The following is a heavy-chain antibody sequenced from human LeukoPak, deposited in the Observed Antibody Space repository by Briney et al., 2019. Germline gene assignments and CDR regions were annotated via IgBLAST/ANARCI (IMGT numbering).Heavy chain of an antibody. Sequence: SETLSLTCAVYGGSFSGYYWSWIRQPPGKGLEWIGDINHSGNTNYNPSLESRVTIAVDTSKNQFSLKLRSVTAADTAMYYCARGIYGDYYFDHWGQGTLVTVSS. CDR2: INHSGNT. V-gene: IGHV4-34*01. CDR3: ARGIYGDYYFDH. D-gene: IGHD4-17*01. J-gene: IGHJ4*02. CDR1: GGSFSGYY.